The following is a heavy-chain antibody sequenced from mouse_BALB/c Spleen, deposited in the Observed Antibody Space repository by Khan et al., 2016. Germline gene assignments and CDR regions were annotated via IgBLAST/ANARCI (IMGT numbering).Heavy chain of an antibody. Sequence: VQLQESGAELVRPGSSVKISCKASGYAFSSYWMNWVKQRPGQGLEWIGQIYPGDGDTKYNGKFKGKAKLTADKSSSTAYMQLSSLTSEDSAVYFCANYGNFDYWGQGTTLTVSS. J-gene: IGHJ2*01. CDR2: IYPGDGDT. CDR3: ANYGNFDY. CDR1: GYAFSSYW. D-gene: IGHD2-1*01. V-gene: IGHV1-80*01.